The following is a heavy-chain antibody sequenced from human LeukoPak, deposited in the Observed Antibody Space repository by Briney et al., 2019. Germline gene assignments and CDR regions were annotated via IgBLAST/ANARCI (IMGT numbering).Heavy chain of an antibody. D-gene: IGHD3-10*01. Sequence: SETLSLTCAVYGGSFSGYYWSWIRQPPGKGLEWIGEINHSGSTNYNPSLKSRVTISVDTSKNQFSLKLSSVTAADTAVSYCARGRLLCFRELLSRSRWCDPWGQGTLVTVSS. CDR2: INHSGST. CDR1: GGSFSGYY. J-gene: IGHJ5*02. CDR3: ARGRLLCFRELLSRSRWCDP. V-gene: IGHV4-34*01.